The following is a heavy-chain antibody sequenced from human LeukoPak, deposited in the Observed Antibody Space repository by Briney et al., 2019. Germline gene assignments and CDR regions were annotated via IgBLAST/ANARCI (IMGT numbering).Heavy chain of an antibody. CDR3: ARDAVDTANAV. CDR2: INSDGSIT. D-gene: IGHD5-18*01. J-gene: IGHJ6*02. V-gene: IGHV3-74*01. CDR1: GFTFTTYW. Sequence: GGSLRLPCAASGFTFTTYWMHWVRQAPGKGLVWVSHINSDGSITSYADSVKGRFTISRDNAKNTLYLQMNSLRAEDTAVYYCARDAVDTANAVWGQGTSVTVSS.